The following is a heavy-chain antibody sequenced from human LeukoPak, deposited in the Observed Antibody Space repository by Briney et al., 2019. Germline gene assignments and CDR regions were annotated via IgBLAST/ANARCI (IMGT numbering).Heavy chain of an antibody. D-gene: IGHD2-2*01. CDR2: ISGSGGST. CDR3: AIHCISISCHSPR. Sequence: PGGSLRLSCAASGFTFSTYGMTWVRQAPGKGLEWVSSISGSGGSTYYADSVKGRVTVSRDNSKSTLFLQMNSLRAEDTAVYYCAIHCISISCHSPRWGQGTLVTVSS. J-gene: IGHJ4*02. V-gene: IGHV3-23*01. CDR1: GFTFSTYG.